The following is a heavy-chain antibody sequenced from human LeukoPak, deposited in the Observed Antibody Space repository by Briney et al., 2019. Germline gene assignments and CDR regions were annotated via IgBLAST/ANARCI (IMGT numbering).Heavy chain of an antibody. Sequence: PGGSLRLPCAASGFTFSNYAMSWVRQAPGKGLEWVSSISGSGGNTYYADSVKGRFTISRDNSKNTLYLQMNSLRAEDTAVYYCAKRRGLELLYYYYMDVWGKGTTVTVSS. CDR1: GFTFSNYA. J-gene: IGHJ6*03. CDR3: AKRRGLELLYYYYMDV. D-gene: IGHD1-7*01. V-gene: IGHV3-23*01. CDR2: ISGSGGNT.